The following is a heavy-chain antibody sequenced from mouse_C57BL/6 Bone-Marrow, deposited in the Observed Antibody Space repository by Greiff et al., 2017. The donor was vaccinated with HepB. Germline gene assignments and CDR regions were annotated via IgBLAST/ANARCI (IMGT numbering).Heavy chain of an antibody. Sequence: EVQLVESGGGLVQPKGSLKLSCAASGFSFNTYAMHWVRQAPGKGLEWVARIRSKGNHYATYYADSVKDRFTSSTDDSESMLYLQMNNMKTEDTAMDYCVRVDSKSINWYFDVWGTGTTVTVSS. CDR1: GFSFNTYA. CDR3: VRVDSKSINWYFDV. V-gene: IGHV10-1*01. D-gene: IGHD2-5*01. J-gene: IGHJ1*03. CDR2: IRSKGNHYAT.